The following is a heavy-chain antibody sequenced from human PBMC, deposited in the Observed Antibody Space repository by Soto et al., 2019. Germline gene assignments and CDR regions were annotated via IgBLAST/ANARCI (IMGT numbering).Heavy chain of an antibody. J-gene: IGHJ4*02. CDR2: ISDSGGNT. CDR3: AKDFGAKGLGATMHY. CDR1: GFTFSDYA. D-gene: IGHD1-26*01. V-gene: IGHV3-23*04. Sequence: EAQLVESGGGLVQPGGSLRLSCAASGFTFSDYAMSWVRQAPGKGLEWVSGISDSGGNTNYADSVKGRFTISRDNSKNTLYLQVNSLRVDDTAVSYCAKDFGAKGLGATMHYWGQGTLVTVSS.